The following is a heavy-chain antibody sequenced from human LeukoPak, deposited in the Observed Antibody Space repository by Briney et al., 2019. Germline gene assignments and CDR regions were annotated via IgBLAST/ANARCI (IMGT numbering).Heavy chain of an antibody. V-gene: IGHV1-46*01. Sequence: ASVKASCKASGYTFTSYYMHWVRQAPGQGLEWMGIINPSVGSTDYAQKFQGRVTMTRDTSTNTVYMELSSLRSEDTAVYYCARDWTAYSSSGSIFDYWGQGTLVTVSS. J-gene: IGHJ4*02. CDR2: INPSVGST. D-gene: IGHD3-22*01. CDR3: ARDWTAYSSSGSIFDY. CDR1: GYTFTSYY.